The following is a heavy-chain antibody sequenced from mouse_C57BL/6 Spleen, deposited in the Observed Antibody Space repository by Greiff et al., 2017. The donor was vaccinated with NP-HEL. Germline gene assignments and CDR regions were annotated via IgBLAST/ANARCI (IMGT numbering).Heavy chain of an antibody. Sequence: QVQLQQPGAELVMPGASVKLSCKASGYTFTSYWMHWVKQRPGQGLEWIGEIDPSDSYTNYNQKFKGKATLTVDKSSSTAYMQLSSLTSEHSAVYYCARLGYYGSRYYFGYWGKGTTLTASS. CDR2: IDPSDSYT. CDR3: ARLGYYGSRYYFGY. V-gene: IGHV1-69*01. D-gene: IGHD1-1*01. CDR1: GYTFTSYW. J-gene: IGHJ2*01.